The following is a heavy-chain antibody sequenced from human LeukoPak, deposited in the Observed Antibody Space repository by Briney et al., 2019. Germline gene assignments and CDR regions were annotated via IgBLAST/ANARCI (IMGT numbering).Heavy chain of an antibody. V-gene: IGHV4-59*01. CDR1: GGSISSYY. Sequence: SETLSLTCTVSGGSISSYYWSWIRQPPGKGLEWIGYIYYSGSTNYNPSLKSRVTISVDTSKNQFSLKLSSVTAADTAVYYCARVGPDSITWANWYVDLWGQGTLVTVSS. CDR3: ARVGPDSITWANWYVDL. D-gene: IGHD1-14*01. CDR2: IYYSGST. J-gene: IGHJ2*01.